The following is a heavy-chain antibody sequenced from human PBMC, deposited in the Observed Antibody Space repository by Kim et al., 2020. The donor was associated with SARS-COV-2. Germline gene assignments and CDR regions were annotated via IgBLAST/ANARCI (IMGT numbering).Heavy chain of an antibody. D-gene: IGHD4-17*01. J-gene: IGHJ5*02. CDR1: GFTFSSYE. CDR3: ARDAGPYASWFDP. V-gene: IGHV3-48*03. Sequence: GGSLRLSCAASGFTFSSYEMNWVRQAPGKGLEWVSYISSSGSTIYYADSVKGRFTISRDNAKNSLYLQMNSLRAEDTAVYYCARDAGPYASWFDPWGQGTLVTVSS. CDR2: ISSSGSTI.